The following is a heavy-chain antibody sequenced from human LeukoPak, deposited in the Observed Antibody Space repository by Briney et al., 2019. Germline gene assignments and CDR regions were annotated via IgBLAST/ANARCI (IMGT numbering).Heavy chain of an antibody. D-gene: IGHD4-11*01. CDR2: IWYDGSNK. Sequence: PGRSLRLSCAASGFTFSSYGMHWVRQAPGKGLEWVAVIWYDGSNKYYADSAKGRFTISRDNSKNTLYLQMNSLRADDTAVYYCAGVDYHFDYWGQGTLVTVSS. V-gene: IGHV3-33*01. J-gene: IGHJ4*02. CDR3: AGVDYHFDY. CDR1: GFTFSSYG.